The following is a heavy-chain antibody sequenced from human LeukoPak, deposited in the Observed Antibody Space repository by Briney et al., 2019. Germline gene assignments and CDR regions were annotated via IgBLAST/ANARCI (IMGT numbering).Heavy chain of an antibody. CDR3: ARTLGGSSSRAYYFDY. V-gene: IGHV4-34*01. CDR1: GGSFSGYY. CDR2: INHSGST. Sequence: SETLSLTCAVYGGSFSGYYWSWIRQPPGKGLEWIGEINHSGSTNYNPSLKSRVTISVDTSKNQFSLKLSSVTAADTAVYYCARTLGGSSSRAYYFDYWGQGTLVTVSS. J-gene: IGHJ4*02. D-gene: IGHD6-13*01.